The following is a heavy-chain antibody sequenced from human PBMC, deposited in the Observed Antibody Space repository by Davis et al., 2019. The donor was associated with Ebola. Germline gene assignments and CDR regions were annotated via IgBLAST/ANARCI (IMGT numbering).Heavy chain of an antibody. CDR3: ARVLTSWSHYGMDV. CDR1: GGTFSSYA. V-gene: IGHV1-69*06. Sequence: SSVKVSCKASGGTFSSYAISWVRQAPGQGLEWMGGIIPIFGTANYAQKFQGRVTITADKSTSTAYMELSSLRSEDTAVYYCARVLTSWSHYGMDVWGQGTTVTVSS. D-gene: IGHD3-9*01. J-gene: IGHJ6*02. CDR2: IIPIFGTA.